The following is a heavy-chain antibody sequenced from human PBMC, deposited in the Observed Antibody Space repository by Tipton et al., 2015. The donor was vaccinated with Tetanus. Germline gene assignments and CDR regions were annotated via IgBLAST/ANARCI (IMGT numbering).Heavy chain of an antibody. CDR2: VWNDGSTE. D-gene: IGHD6-19*01. J-gene: IGHJ5*02. V-gene: IGHV3-33*08. Sequence: SLRLSCAASGFSVSNSYLIWVRQAPGKGLEWVAIVWNDGSTEYYADSVKGRFTISRDNSKNTVSLQMNSLRAEDTAVYYCARDVGSGWAIGGWFDPWGQGTLVTVSS. CDR1: GFSVSNSY. CDR3: ARDVGSGWAIGGWFDP.